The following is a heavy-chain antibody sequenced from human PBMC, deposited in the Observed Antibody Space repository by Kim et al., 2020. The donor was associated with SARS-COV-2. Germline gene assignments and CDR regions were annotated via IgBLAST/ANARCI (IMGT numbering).Heavy chain of an antibody. D-gene: IGHD3-22*01. CDR3: ARVPYYYDSSGYYYDH. V-gene: IGHV3-53*04. Sequence: GGSLRLSCAASGFIVSSSYMSWVRQAPGKGLEWVSVIYSGGSTYYADSVKGRFTISRHNSKNTLYLQMNSLRAEDTAVYYCARVPYYYDSSGYYYDHWGQGTLVTVSS. CDR2: IYSGGST. J-gene: IGHJ4*02. CDR1: GFIVSSSY.